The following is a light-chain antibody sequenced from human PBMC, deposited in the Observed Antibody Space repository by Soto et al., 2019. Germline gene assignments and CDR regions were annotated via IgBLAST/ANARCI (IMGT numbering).Light chain of an antibody. J-gene: IGKJ1*01. CDR2: TAS. V-gene: IGKV1-5*01. Sequence: DIQMTQSPSTLSASVGDTVTITCLASQTISRWLAWYQQKPGKAPRLLIYTASTLESGVPSRFSASGSGTEFTLTISSLHPDDFATYYCQEYNNYWTFGQGTKVEVK. CDR3: QEYNNYWT. CDR1: QTISRW.